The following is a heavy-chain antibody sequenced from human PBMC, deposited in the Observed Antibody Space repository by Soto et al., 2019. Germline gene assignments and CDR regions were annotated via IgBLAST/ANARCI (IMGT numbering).Heavy chain of an antibody. Sequence: EVRLVESGGGAVRPGGSLRLSCEASGFTFDDYGMTWVRQAPGKGLEWVSGVNWNGGTTGYADSVKGRFTISRDNAKNQLSLQMNSLRADDTAFYYCARGRATARSYFYMDVWANGTTVTVFS. V-gene: IGHV3-20*04. CDR2: VNWNGGTT. CDR3: ARGRATARSYFYMDV. CDR1: GFTFDDYG. J-gene: IGHJ6*03.